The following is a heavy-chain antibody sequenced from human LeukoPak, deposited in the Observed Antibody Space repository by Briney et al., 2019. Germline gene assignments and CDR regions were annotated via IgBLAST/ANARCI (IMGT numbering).Heavy chain of an antibody. CDR2: IYYSGST. Sequence: SETLSLTCTVSGGSISSYYWSWIRQPPGKGLEWIGYIYYSGSTNYNPSLKSRVTISVDTSKNQFSLKLSSVTAADTAVCYCARDQAESLDYWGQGTLVTVSS. CDR1: GGSISSYY. V-gene: IGHV4-59*01. CDR3: ARDQAESLDY. J-gene: IGHJ4*02.